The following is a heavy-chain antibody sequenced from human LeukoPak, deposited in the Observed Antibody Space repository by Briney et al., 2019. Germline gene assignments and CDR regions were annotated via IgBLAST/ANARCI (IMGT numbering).Heavy chain of an antibody. Sequence: LGGSLRLSCAASGFTFGSYGMHWVRQAPGKGLEWVAVIWYGGSNKYYADFVKGRFTISRDNSKNTLYLQMNSLRAEDTAVYYCANDHSSGYMDVWGKGTTVTVSS. J-gene: IGHJ6*03. V-gene: IGHV3-30*02. CDR2: IWYGGSNK. CDR1: GFTFGSYG. CDR3: ANDHSSGYMDV. D-gene: IGHD2-21*01.